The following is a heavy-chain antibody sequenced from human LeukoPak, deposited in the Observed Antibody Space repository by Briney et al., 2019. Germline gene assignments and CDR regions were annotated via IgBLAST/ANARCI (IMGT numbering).Heavy chain of an antibody. V-gene: IGHV3-53*01. Sequence: GGSLRLSXAASGFTVSSNYMSWVCQAPGKGLEWVSVIYSGGSTYYADSVKGRFTISRDNSKNTLYLQMNSLRAEDTAVYYCARAPHGDLTRYYYYYMDVWGKGTTVTVSS. CDR3: ARAPHGDLTRYYYYYMDV. CDR1: GFTVSSNY. CDR2: IYSGGST. D-gene: IGHD4-17*01. J-gene: IGHJ6*03.